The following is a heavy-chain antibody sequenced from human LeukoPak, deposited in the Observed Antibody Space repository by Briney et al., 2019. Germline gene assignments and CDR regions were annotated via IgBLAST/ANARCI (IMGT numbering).Heavy chain of an antibody. Sequence: PGGSLRLSCAASGFTFSSYAMHWVRQAPGKGLEWVAVISYDGSNKYYADSVKGRFTISRDNSKNTLYLQMNSLRAEDTAVYYCTGLSKFWSGYLPIPFDYWGQGTLVTVSS. CDR1: GFTFSSYA. J-gene: IGHJ4*02. CDR2: ISYDGSNK. CDR3: TGLSKFWSGYLPIPFDY. V-gene: IGHV3-30-3*01. D-gene: IGHD3-3*01.